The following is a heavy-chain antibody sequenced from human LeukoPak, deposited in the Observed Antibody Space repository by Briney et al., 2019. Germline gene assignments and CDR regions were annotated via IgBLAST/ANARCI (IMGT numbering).Heavy chain of an antibody. CDR1: GGTFSSYA. CDR3: ARAYYDFWSGYYDWFDP. CDR2: SIPIFGTA. J-gene: IGHJ5*02. Sequence: SVKVTCKASGGTFSSYAISWVRQAPAPGHEWMGGSIPIFGTANYAQKFHGRATMSADESTSTAYMELISLGSEDMAVYYCARAYYDFWSGYYDWFDPWGQGTLVTVSS. D-gene: IGHD3-3*01. V-gene: IGHV1-69*13.